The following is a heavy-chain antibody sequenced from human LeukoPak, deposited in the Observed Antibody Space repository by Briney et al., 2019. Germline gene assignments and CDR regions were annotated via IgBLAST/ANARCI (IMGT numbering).Heavy chain of an antibody. D-gene: IGHD3-10*01. Sequence: ASVKVSCKASGYTFTSYGISWVRQAPGQGLEWMGWISGYNGNTSYAQKFQGRVTMTRDTSTSTVYMELSSLRSEDTAVYYCARDVGELGSFDYWGQGTLVTVSS. CDR3: ARDVGELGSFDY. CDR1: GYTFTSYG. CDR2: ISGYNGNT. V-gene: IGHV1-18*01. J-gene: IGHJ4*02.